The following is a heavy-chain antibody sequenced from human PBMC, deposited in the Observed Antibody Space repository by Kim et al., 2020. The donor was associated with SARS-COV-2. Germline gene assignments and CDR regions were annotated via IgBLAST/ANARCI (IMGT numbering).Heavy chain of an antibody. CDR2: IYYSGST. J-gene: IGHJ6*02. V-gene: IGHV4-31*03. CDR1: GGSISSGGYY. D-gene: IGHD1-26*01. Sequence: SETLSLTCTVSGGSISSGGYYWSWIRQHPGKGLEWIGYIYYSGSTYYNPSLKSRVTISVDTSKNQFSLKLSSMTAADTAVYYCARDRRKAYSGSYEYYGMDVWGQGTTVTVSS. CDR3: ARDRRKAYSGSYEYYGMDV.